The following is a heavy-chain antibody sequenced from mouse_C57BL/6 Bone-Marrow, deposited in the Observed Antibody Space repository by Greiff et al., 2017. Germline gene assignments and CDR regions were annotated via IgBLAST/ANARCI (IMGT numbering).Heavy chain of an antibody. CDR2: ISSGSSTI. V-gene: IGHV5-17*01. D-gene: IGHD4-1*01. J-gene: IGHJ4*01. CDR3: ARLTGSYAMDY. Sequence: EVKLMESGGGLVKPGGSLKLSCAASGFTFSDYGMHWVRQAPEKGLEWVAYISSGSSTIYYADTVKGRFTLSRDNAKNTLFLQMTSLRSEDTAMYYCARLTGSYAMDYWGQGTSVTVSS. CDR1: GFTFSDYG.